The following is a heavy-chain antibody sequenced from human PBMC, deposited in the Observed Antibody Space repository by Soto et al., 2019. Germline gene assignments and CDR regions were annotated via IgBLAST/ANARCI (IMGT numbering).Heavy chain of an antibody. CDR1: GFPFSSYV. CDR3: AKDSNKYSSSLRGRYFDY. V-gene: IGHV3-23*01. Sequence: EVQLLESGGGLVQRGGSLRLSCAASGFPFSSYVMSWVRQAPGKGLEWVSGISGGGINTFYADSVKGRFTISRDNSKNTLLLQMNSLAAENPAVYYCAKDSNKYSSSLRGRYFDYWGQGMGVTVSS. CDR2: ISGGGINT. J-gene: IGHJ4*02. D-gene: IGHD4-4*01.